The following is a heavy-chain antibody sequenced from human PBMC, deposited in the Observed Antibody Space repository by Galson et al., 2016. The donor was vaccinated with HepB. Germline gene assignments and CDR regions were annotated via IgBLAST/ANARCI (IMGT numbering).Heavy chain of an antibody. Sequence: SLRLSCAASGFRFSDYAMHWVRQTPGKGLEWVSGINWNSGTIAYADSMKGRFTISRDNAKNSLYLHMSSLRPEDTALYYCAKAHLPGSGSYYVAAFDIGGQGTMVTVSS. D-gene: IGHD3-10*01. CDR1: GFRFSDYA. J-gene: IGHJ3*02. V-gene: IGHV3-9*01. CDR2: INWNSGTI. CDR3: AKAHLPGSGSYYVAAFDI.